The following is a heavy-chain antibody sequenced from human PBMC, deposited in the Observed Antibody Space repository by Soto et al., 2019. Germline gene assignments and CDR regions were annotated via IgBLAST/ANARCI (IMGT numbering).Heavy chain of an antibody. J-gene: IGHJ4*02. CDR3: ASRSSGWYFDY. CDR1: GFTFSSYA. D-gene: IGHD6-19*01. Sequence: EVQLLESGGGLVQPGGSLRLSCAASGFTFSSYAMNWVRQAPGKGLEWVSVISGSGSSTYYADSVKGRFTISRDNSKTTLDLQMNSLRAEDTAVYYCASRSSGWYFDYWGQGTLVTVSS. CDR2: ISGSGSST. V-gene: IGHV3-23*01.